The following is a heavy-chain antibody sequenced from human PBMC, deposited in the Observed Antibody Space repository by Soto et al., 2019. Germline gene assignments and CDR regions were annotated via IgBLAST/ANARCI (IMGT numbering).Heavy chain of an antibody. D-gene: IGHD1-26*01. J-gene: IGHJ5*02. CDR1: GLTFSTSA. V-gene: IGHV3-30-3*01. CDR2: ISHDGSHE. Sequence: QGQLHESGGGVVQPGRSLRLSCAASGLTFSTSAMHWVRQAPGKGLKWVAMISHDGSHEYYGDSVKGRFSVSRDNSHNLLHLPMNILTIEDTAVYFGARNTDHRLFRGWLDPWGQGTLVTVSS. CDR3: ARNTDHRLFRGWLDP.